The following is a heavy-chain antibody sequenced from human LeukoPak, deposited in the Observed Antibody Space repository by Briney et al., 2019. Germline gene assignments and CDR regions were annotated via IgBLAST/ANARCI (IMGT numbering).Heavy chain of an antibody. Sequence: GGSLRLSCVASGFTFSDYYMSWLRQAPGKGLEWVSYICSSGGYIYYADSVKGRFTISRDNAKNSLYLQMNSLRAEDTAVYYCARVFWRLWFGEPPLYYFDYWGQGTLVTVSS. CDR2: ICSSGGYI. J-gene: IGHJ4*02. CDR1: GFTFSDYY. CDR3: ARVFWRLWFGEPPLYYFDY. V-gene: IGHV3-11*01. D-gene: IGHD3-10*01.